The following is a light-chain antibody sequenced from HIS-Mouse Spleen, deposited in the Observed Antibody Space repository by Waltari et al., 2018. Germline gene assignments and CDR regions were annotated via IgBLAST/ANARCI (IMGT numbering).Light chain of an antibody. CDR1: SSNLGSNY. V-gene: IGLV1-47*01. CDR3: CSYAGSSTFVV. Sequence: QSVLTQPPSASGTPGQRVTISWSGSSSNLGSNYVYWYQQLPGTAPKLLIYRNNQRPSGVPDRFSGSKSGNTASLTISGLQAEDEADYYCCSYAGSSTFVVFGGGTKLTVL. J-gene: IGLJ2*01. CDR2: RNN.